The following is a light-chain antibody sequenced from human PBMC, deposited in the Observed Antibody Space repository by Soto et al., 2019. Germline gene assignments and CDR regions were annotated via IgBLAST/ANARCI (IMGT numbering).Light chain of an antibody. CDR3: QQRSKFLWT. V-gene: IGKV3-11*01. CDR2: DTS. CDR1: QSVSSY. Sequence: EIVLTQSPATLSLSPGERATLSCRASQSVSSYLAWYQQNPGQAPRLLMYDTSNRAPGIPARFSGSGSGTDFTLTISSLEPEDFAVYFCQQRSKFLWTFGQGTKVDI. J-gene: IGKJ1*01.